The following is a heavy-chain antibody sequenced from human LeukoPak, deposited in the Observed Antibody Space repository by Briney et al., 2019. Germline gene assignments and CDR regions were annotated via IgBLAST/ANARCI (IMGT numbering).Heavy chain of an antibody. CDR1: GGSISSTNW. V-gene: IGHV4-4*02. CDR3: AREGGPYRPLDY. J-gene: IGHJ4*02. CDR2: VHLSGRT. Sequence: TSGTLSLTCGVSGGSISSTNWWTWVRQPPGEGLDWIGEVHLSGRTNYNPSLESRVTMSVDMSENHISLKLTSVTAADTAVYYCAREGGPYRPLDYSGQGTLVTVSS.